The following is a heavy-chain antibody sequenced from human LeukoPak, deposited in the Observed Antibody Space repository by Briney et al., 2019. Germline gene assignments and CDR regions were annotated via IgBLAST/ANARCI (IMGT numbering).Heavy chain of an antibody. J-gene: IGHJ4*02. V-gene: IGHV4-61*05. Sequence: SETLSLTCTVSGYSISSGYYWGWIRQPPGKGLEWIGYIYYRVTSDYNPSLKSRVTMSVDMSTRQISLKLSAVTAADTAVYYCARAVGGDGSGSLWGPGTLVTVSS. CDR2: IYYRVTS. CDR3: ARAVGGDGSGSL. CDR1: GYSISSGYY. D-gene: IGHD3-10*01.